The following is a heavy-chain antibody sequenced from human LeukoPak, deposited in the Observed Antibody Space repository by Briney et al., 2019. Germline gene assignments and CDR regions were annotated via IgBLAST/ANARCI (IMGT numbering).Heavy chain of an antibody. Sequence: TGGSLRLSCAVSGATVSTFWMHWVRQVPGKGPAWVSRTNPDGSRVDYADSVKGRFTISRDNARDTLYLQMNSLRVEDTAMYYCAFDFGGYSDTWGQGTLVTVSS. V-gene: IGHV3-74*01. CDR1: GATVSTFW. J-gene: IGHJ5*02. CDR2: TNPDGSRV. CDR3: AFDFGGYSDT. D-gene: IGHD3-10*01.